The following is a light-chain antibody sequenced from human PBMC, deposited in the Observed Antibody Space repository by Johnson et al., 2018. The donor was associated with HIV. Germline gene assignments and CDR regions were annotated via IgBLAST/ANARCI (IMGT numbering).Light chain of an antibody. CDR2: EKN. Sequence: QSVLTQPPSVSAAPGQKVTISCSGNGSKIENNYISWYQQLPGTAPKLLIYEKNKRPSGIPDRFSASKSGTSAPLVITGLQTGDEADYYCGAWDSSLSAHFVFGTGTKVTVL. V-gene: IGLV1-51*02. CDR1: GSKIENNY. J-gene: IGLJ1*01. CDR3: GAWDSSLSAHFV.